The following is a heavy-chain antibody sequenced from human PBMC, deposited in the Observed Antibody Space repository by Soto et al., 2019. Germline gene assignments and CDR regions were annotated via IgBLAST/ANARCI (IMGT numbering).Heavy chain of an antibody. CDR1: GFTFSSYA. Sequence: LRLSCAASGFTFSSYAMHWVRQAPGKGLEWVAVISYDGSNKYYADSVKGRFTISRDNSKNTLYLQMNSLRAEDTAVYYCAREGCSGGSCWMGYYGMDVWGQGTTVTVSS. CDR2: ISYDGSNK. J-gene: IGHJ6*02. CDR3: AREGCSGGSCWMGYYGMDV. V-gene: IGHV3-30-3*01. D-gene: IGHD2-15*01.